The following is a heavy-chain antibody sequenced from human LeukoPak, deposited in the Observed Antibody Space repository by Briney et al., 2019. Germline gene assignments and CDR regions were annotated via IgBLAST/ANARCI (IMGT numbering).Heavy chain of an antibody. CDR2: ISYDGSNK. V-gene: IGHV3-30*03. J-gene: IGHJ6*04. D-gene: IGHD3-10*01. CDR3: ARNKDYYGSGSPSGMDV. CDR1: GFTFSSYG. Sequence: PGGSLRLSCAASGFTFSSYGMHWVRQAPGKGLEWVAVISYDGSNKYYADSVEGRFTISRDNSKNTLYLQMNSLRAEDTAVYYCARNKDYYGSGSPSGMDVWGKGTTVTVSS.